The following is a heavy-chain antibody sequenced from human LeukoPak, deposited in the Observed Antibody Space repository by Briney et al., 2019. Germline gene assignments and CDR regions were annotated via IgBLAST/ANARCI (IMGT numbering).Heavy chain of an antibody. J-gene: IGHJ6*03. V-gene: IGHV3-30*14. Sequence: GGSLRLSCAASGFTFSSYAMHWVRQAPGKGLEWVAVISYDGSNKYYADSVKGRFTISRDNSKNTLYLQMNSLRAEDTAVYYCARDQNFEYPTGYMDVWGKGTTVTVSS. CDR3: ARDQNFEYPTGYMDV. D-gene: IGHD1-1*01. CDR1: GFTFSSYA. CDR2: ISYDGSNK.